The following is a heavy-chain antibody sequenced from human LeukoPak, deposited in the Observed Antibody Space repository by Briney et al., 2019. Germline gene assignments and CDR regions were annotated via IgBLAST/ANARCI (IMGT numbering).Heavy chain of an antibody. CDR1: GYTFTSFD. D-gene: IGHD3-10*01. Sequence: ASVKVSCKASGYTFTSFDFSWVRQAPGQGLEWMGWINIYNDNTDYAQKFQGRVTMTTDTSTGTAYMELRSLRSDDTAVYYCARLDRGGSGSRVIDYWGQGTLVTVSS. V-gene: IGHV1-18*01. CDR2: INIYNDNT. CDR3: ARLDRGGSGSRVIDY. J-gene: IGHJ4*02.